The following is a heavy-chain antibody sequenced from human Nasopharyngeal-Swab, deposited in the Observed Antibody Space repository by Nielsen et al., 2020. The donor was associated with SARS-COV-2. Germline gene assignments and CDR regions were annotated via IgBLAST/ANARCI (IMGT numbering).Heavy chain of an antibody. J-gene: IGHJ4*02. V-gene: IGHV3-30*04. D-gene: IGHD5-18*01. CDR2: ISYDASDK. Sequence: GESLKISCAASGFTFSSYTIHWVRQAPGKGLEWVAVISYDASDKYYADSVKGRFTLSRDNSKNTLYLQMNSLRAEDTAVYYCARAGGGYSYADYWGQGTLVTVSS. CDR3: ARAGGGYSYADY. CDR1: GFTFSSYT.